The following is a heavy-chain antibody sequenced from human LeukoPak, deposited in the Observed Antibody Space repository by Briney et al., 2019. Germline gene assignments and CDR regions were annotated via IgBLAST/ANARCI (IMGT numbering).Heavy chain of an antibody. D-gene: IGHD2-2*01. CDR3: ARHHRVYQLLSDFDY. J-gene: IGHJ4*02. V-gene: IGHV4-39*01. Sequence: SETLSLTCTVSGGSISSSSYYWGWIRQPPGKGLEWFGSIYYSGSTYYNPSLKSRVTISVDTSKNQFSLKLSSVTAADTAVYYCARHHRVYQLLSDFDYWGQGTLVTVSS. CDR1: GGSISSSSYY. CDR2: IYYSGST.